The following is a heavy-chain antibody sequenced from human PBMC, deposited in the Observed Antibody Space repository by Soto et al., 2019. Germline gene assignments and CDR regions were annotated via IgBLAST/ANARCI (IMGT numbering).Heavy chain of an antibody. CDR3: ARPRDYGDYDQFDY. CDR2: ISAYNGNT. D-gene: IGHD4-17*01. J-gene: IGHJ4*02. CDR1: GYTFTSYG. Sequence: EASVKVSCKASGYTFTSYGISWVRQAPGQGLEWMGWISAYNGNTNYAQKLQGRVTMTTDTSTSTAYMELRSLRSYDTAVYYCARPRDYGDYDQFDYWGQGTLVTVSS. V-gene: IGHV1-18*01.